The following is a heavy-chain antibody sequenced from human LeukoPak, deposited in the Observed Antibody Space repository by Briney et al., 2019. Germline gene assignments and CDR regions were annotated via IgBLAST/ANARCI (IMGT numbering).Heavy chain of an antibody. V-gene: IGHV4-59*08. Sequence: SETLSLTCTVSGGSISSYYWSWVRQPPGKGLEWIGYIYYSGSTNYNPSLKSRVTISVDTSKNQFSLKLSSVTAADTAVYYCARRSGEWLPLDYWGQGTLVTVSS. CDR2: IYYSGST. CDR1: GGSISSYY. CDR3: ARRSGEWLPLDY. D-gene: IGHD3-3*01. J-gene: IGHJ4*02.